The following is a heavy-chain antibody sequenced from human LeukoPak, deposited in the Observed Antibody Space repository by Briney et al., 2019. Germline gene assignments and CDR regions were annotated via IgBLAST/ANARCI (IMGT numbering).Heavy chain of an antibody. V-gene: IGHV3-23*01. CDR3: AKLGVRLKSTGQDY. J-gene: IGHJ4*02. CDR2: INYNGVIT. Sequence: GGSLRLSCAASEFTFSSYVMYWVRQAPGKGLEWVAAINYNGVITDYADSVRGRFTISRDNSKNTLYLQMNSLRGEDTAVYYCAKLGVRLKSTGQDYWGQGTLVTVSS. D-gene: IGHD3-9*01. CDR1: EFTFSSYV.